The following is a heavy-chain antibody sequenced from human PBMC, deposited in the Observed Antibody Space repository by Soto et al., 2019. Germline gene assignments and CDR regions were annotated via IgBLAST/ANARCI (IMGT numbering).Heavy chain of an antibody. CDR2: INHSGST. Sequence: PSETLSLTCAVYGGSFSGYYWSWIRQPPGKGLEWIGEINHSGSTNYNPSLKSRVTISVDTSKNQFSLKLSSVTAADTAVYYCARDSPYYYDSSGYPTNWFDPWGQGTLVTVSS. CDR1: GGSFSGYY. D-gene: IGHD3-22*01. CDR3: ARDSPYYYDSSGYPTNWFDP. V-gene: IGHV4-34*01. J-gene: IGHJ5*02.